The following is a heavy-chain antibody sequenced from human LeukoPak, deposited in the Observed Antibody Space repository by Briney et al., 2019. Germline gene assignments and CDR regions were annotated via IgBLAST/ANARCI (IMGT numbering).Heavy chain of an antibody. V-gene: IGHV4-61*02. Sequence: SETLSLTCTVSGGSISSGSYYWSWIRQPAGKGLEWIGRIYTSGSTNYNPSLKSRVTISVDTSKNQFSLKLSSVTAADTAVYYCARSLGVTITQYGMDVWGQGPRSPSP. D-gene: IGHD5-12*01. CDR3: ARSLGVTITQYGMDV. CDR1: GGSISSGSYY. CDR2: IYTSGST. J-gene: IGHJ6*02.